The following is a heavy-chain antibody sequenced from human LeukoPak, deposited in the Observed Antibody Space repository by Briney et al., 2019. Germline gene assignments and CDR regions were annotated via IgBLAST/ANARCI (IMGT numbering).Heavy chain of an antibody. J-gene: IGHJ6*02. CDR1: GFTFSGYG. V-gene: IGHV3-30*18. CDR3: AKSAAVVYGMDV. Sequence: GRSLRLSCAASGFTFSGYGMHWVRQAPGKGLEWVALISYDGGNKYYADSVKSRFTISRDNSKNTLYLQMNSLTVEGTAVYYCAKSAAVVYGMDVWGQGTTVTVSS. D-gene: IGHD6-19*01. CDR2: ISYDGGNK.